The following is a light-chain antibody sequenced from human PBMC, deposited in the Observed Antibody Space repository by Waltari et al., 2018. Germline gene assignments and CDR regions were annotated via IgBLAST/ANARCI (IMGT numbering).Light chain of an antibody. CDR1: QSVNSW. Sequence: DIQMTQSPSTLSASVGDRVAITCRASQSVNSWLVWYQQKPGKAPKFLIYKASILESGVPSRFSGSGSGTEFTLTISNLQPDDFATYYCQQYNRYSTFGQGTKVELK. CDR2: KAS. J-gene: IGKJ1*01. V-gene: IGKV1-5*03. CDR3: QQYNRYST.